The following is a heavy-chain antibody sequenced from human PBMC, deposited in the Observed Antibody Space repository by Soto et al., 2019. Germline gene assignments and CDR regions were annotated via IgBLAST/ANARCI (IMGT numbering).Heavy chain of an antibody. D-gene: IGHD3-10*01. CDR3: TGLWFGEIYNY. V-gene: IGHV3-15*07. J-gene: IGHJ4*01. CDR2: IKNKNDGGTI. CDR1: GFSFKNAW. Sequence: EVELVESGGGLVKPGGSLTLSCAASGFSFKNAWMNWVRQAPGKGLEWVGRIKNKNDGGTIDYAAFVKDRFTISRDASENTLYLHMNDLKTEDSAVYFCTGLWFGEIYNYWGQGSLVTVSS.